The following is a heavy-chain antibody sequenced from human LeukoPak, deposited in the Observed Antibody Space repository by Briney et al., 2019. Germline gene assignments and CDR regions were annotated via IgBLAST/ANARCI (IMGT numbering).Heavy chain of an antibody. V-gene: IGHV3-11*01. CDR2: ISSSGSTI. D-gene: IGHD6-13*01. CDR3: AKDTSWAAAGDYFDC. J-gene: IGHJ4*02. CDR1: GFTFSDYY. Sequence: GGSLRLSCAASGFTFSDYYMSWIRQAPGKGLEWVSYISSSGSTIYYADSVKGRFTISRDNSKNTLYLQMNSLRAEDTAVYYCAKDTSWAAAGDYFDCWGQGTLVTVSS.